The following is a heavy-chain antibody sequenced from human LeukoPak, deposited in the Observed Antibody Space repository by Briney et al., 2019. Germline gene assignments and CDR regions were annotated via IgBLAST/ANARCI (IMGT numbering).Heavy chain of an antibody. V-gene: IGHV3-30-3*01. Sequence: PGKSLRLSCAASGFTFSGYPIHWVRQAPGKGLEWVAVIPYDGSNKYYADSVKGRFTISGDNSKNTLYLQMNSLRAEDTAVYYCARVRKARTTVSRELAFDIWGQGTMVTVSS. D-gene: IGHD4-17*01. J-gene: IGHJ3*02. CDR2: IPYDGSNK. CDR1: GFTFSGYP. CDR3: ARVRKARTTVSRELAFDI.